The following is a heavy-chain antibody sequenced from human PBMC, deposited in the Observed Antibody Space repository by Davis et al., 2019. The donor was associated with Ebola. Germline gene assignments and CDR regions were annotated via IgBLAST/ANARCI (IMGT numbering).Heavy chain of an antibody. Sequence: SETLSLTCTVSGGSISSYYWSWIRQPPGKGLEWIGYIYYSGSTNYNPSLKSRVTISVDTSKNQFSLKLSSVTAADTAVYYCARGDIVVVPAAILHYYYGMDVWGQGTTVTVSS. CDR3: ARGDIVVVPAAILHYYYGMDV. J-gene: IGHJ6*02. D-gene: IGHD2-2*02. CDR1: GGSISSYY. CDR2: IYYSGST. V-gene: IGHV4-59*08.